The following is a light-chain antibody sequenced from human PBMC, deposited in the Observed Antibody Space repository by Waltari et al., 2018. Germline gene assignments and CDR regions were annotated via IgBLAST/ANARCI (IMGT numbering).Light chain of an antibody. J-gene: IGKJ4*01. CDR2: DVF. CDR3: QQFNSYPLT. V-gene: IGKV1-13*02. Sequence: TQSPSSLSASVGDRVTISCRASVTVSSALAWYQQKPGKAPKLLIYDVFNLQSGVPSRFSGSGSGIDFTLTISDLQPEDFATYYCQQFNSYPLTFGGGTKVEI. CDR1: VTVSSA.